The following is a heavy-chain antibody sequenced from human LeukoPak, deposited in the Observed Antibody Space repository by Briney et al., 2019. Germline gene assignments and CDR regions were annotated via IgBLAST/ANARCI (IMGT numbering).Heavy chain of an antibody. CDR1: GHTFTGYY. Sequence: ASVKVSCKASGHTFTGYYMHWVRQAPGQGLEWMGWINPNTGGTKYAQKFQGRVTMTRDASISTVYMELSRLRSEDTAVYYCARGSGSYQYAFDIWGQGTMVTVSS. CDR2: INPNTGGT. J-gene: IGHJ3*02. CDR3: ARGSGSYQYAFDI. V-gene: IGHV1-2*02. D-gene: IGHD1-26*01.